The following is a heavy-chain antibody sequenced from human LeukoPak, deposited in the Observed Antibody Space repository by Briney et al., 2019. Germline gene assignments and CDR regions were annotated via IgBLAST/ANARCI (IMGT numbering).Heavy chain of an antibody. J-gene: IGHJ5*02. Sequence: SSETLSLTCTVSGGSISSSSYYWGWIRQPPGKGLEWIGSIYYSGSTYYNPSLKSRVTISVDTSKNQFSLKLSSVTAADTAVYYCAGVIPPESFVVVVPAAIYGANGNWFDPWGQGTLVTVSS. V-gene: IGHV4-39*07. CDR2: IYYSGST. CDR3: AGVIPPESFVVVVPAAIYGANGNWFDP. D-gene: IGHD2-2*02. CDR1: GGSISSSSYY.